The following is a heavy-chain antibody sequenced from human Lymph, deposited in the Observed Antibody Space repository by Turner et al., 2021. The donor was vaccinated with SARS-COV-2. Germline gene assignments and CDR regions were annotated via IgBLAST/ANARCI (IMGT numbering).Heavy chain of an antibody. CDR3: ARSRDLQSMVRGVDPFDY. CDR1: GDTVTGYY. D-gene: IGHD3-10*01. J-gene: IGHJ4*02. Sequence: QVQMVQSGAGVKKPGASVQVSCKASGDTVTGYYMHWVRQATGEGLEWRVWVNPNSGGRNYEQKFQGMGTRTSDTSNSTAYRELSRLRSHETAVYYCARSRDLQSMVRGVDPFDYWGQGTLVTVSS. V-gene: IGHV1-2*02. CDR2: VNPNSGGR.